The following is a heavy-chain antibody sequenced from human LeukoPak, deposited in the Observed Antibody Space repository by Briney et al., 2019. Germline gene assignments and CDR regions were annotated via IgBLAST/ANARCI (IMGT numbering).Heavy chain of an antibody. J-gene: IGHJ4*02. CDR2: IGTAGDT. CDR3: ARDLCSGGSCYYVDY. Sequence: GGSLRLSCAASGFTFSSYDMHWVRQATGKGLEWVSAIGTAGDTYYPGSVKGRFTISRENAKNSLYLQMNSLRAEDTAVYYCARDLCSGGSCYYVDYWGQGTLVTVSS. V-gene: IGHV3-13*01. CDR1: GFTFSSYD. D-gene: IGHD2-15*01.